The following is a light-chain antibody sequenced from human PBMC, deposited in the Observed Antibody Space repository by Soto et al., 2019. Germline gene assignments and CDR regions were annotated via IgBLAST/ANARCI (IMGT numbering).Light chain of an antibody. J-gene: IGLJ1*01. V-gene: IGLV2-14*01. CDR3: ISYTSSSLYV. CDR2: DVS. CDR1: SRDVGGYNY. Sequence: QSALTQPASVSGSPGQSITISCTGTSRDVGGYNYVSWYQQHPGKAPELMIHDVSNRPSGVSNRFSGSKSGNTASLTISGLQAEDEAEYYCISYTSSSLYVFGTGTKVTVL.